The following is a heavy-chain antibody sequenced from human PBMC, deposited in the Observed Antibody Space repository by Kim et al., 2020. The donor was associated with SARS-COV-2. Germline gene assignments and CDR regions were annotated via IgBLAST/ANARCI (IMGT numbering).Heavy chain of an antibody. D-gene: IGHD5-18*01. CDR2: ISGSGGST. CDR1: GFTFSSYA. V-gene: IGHV3-23*01. Sequence: GGSLRLSCAASGFTFSSYAMSWVRQAPGKGLEWVSAISGSGGSTYYADSVKGRFTISRDNSKNTLYLQMNSLRAEDTAVYYCVRGDTANMYYYYGMDVWGQGTTVTVSS. J-gene: IGHJ6*02. CDR3: VRGDTANMYYYYGMDV.